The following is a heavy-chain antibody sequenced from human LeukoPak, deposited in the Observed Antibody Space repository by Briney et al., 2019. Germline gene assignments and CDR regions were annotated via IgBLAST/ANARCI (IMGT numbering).Heavy chain of an antibody. CDR3: ARDFPLLRVYYGSGSYPSYYYYGMDV. V-gene: IGHV3-48*04. CDR2: ISSSGSTI. D-gene: IGHD3-10*01. Sequence: GGSLRLSCSASGFTFSSYAMSWVRQAPGKGLGWVSAISSSGSTIYYVDSVKGRFTISRDNAKNSLYLQMNSLRAEDTAVYYCARDFPLLRVYYGSGSYPSYYYYGMDVWGQGTTVTVSS. CDR1: GFTFSSYA. J-gene: IGHJ6*02.